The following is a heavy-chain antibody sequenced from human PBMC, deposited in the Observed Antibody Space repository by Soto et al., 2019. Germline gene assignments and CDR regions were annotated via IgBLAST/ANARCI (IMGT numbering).Heavy chain of an antibody. D-gene: IGHD5-18*01. CDR3: AREGSIQLWAYYYYYGMDV. CDR1: GGTFSSYA. Sequence: SVKDSCTASGGTFSSYAISWVRQAPGQGLEWMGGIIPIFGTANYAQKFQGRVTITADKSTSTAYMELSSLRSEDTAVYYCAREGSIQLWAYYYYYGMDVWGQGTTVTVSS. CDR2: IIPIFGTA. J-gene: IGHJ6*02. V-gene: IGHV1-69*06.